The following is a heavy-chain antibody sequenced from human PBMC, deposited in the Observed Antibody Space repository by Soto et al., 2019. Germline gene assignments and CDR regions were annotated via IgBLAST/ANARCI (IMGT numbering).Heavy chain of an antibody. CDR3: ARCTVGSSWYIDY. CDR2: ISSSSSYI. Sequence: EVQLVESGGGLVKPGGSLRLACAASGFTFSSYSMNWVRQAPGKGLEWVSSISSSSSYIYYADSVKGRFTISRDNAKNSLYLQMNSLRAEDTAVYYCARCTVGSSWYIDYWGQGTLVTVSS. D-gene: IGHD6-13*01. V-gene: IGHV3-21*01. J-gene: IGHJ4*02. CDR1: GFTFSSYS.